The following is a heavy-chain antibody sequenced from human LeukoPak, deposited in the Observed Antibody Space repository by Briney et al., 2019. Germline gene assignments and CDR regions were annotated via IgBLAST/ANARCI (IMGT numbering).Heavy chain of an antibody. D-gene: IGHD2-15*01. CDR3: AREGRSSGGFDY. CDR2: IIPIFGTA. V-gene: IGHV1-69*05. J-gene: IGHJ4*02. Sequence: SVKVSCKASGGTFSSYAISWVRQAPGQGLEWMGGIIPIFGTANYAQKLQGRVTMTTDTSTSTAYMELRSLRSDDTAVYYCAREGRSSGGFDYWGQGTLVTVSS. CDR1: GGTFSSYA.